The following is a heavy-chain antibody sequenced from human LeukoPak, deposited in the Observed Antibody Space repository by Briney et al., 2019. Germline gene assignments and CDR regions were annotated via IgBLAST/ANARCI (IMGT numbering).Heavy chain of an antibody. CDR3: SRLWIAVGSKLISFDY. CDR1: GYTFTSYY. Sequence: ASVKVSCKASGYTFTSYYMHWVRQAPGQGLEWMGIINPSGGSTSYAQKFQGRVTMTRDMSTSTVYMELSSLRSEDTAVYYWSRLWIAVGSKLISFDYWGQGTLVTVSS. J-gene: IGHJ4*02. D-gene: IGHD6-13*01. V-gene: IGHV1-46*01. CDR2: INPSGGST.